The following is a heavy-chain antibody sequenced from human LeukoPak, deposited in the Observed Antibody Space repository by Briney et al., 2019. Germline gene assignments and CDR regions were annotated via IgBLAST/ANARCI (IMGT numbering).Heavy chain of an antibody. CDR1: GFPLRSYW. Sequence: GGSLRLSCAASGFPLRSYWMSWVRQAPGEGLEWVANIKQGGSVQYYMDSVKGRFTISRDDAKNSLYVQMNSLRDEDTAVYYCARVEYSGWNLEYWGQGTLVTVSS. J-gene: IGHJ4*02. D-gene: IGHD5-12*01. V-gene: IGHV3-7*01. CDR3: ARVEYSGWNLEY. CDR2: IKQGGSVQ.